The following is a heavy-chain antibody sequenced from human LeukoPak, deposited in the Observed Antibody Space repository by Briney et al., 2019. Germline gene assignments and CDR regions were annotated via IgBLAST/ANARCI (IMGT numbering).Heavy chain of an antibody. J-gene: IGHJ5*02. CDR1: GYTFTSYG. CDR2: ISAYNGNT. V-gene: IGHV1-18*01. CDR3: ARGTNYDILTGYYFPAPNNWFDP. D-gene: IGHD3-9*01. Sequence: ASVKVSCKASGYTFTSYGISWVRQAPGQGLEWMGWISAYNGNTNYAQKLQGRVTMTTDTSTSTAYMELRSLRSDDTAVYYCARGTNYDILTGYYFPAPNNWFDPWGQGTLVTVSS.